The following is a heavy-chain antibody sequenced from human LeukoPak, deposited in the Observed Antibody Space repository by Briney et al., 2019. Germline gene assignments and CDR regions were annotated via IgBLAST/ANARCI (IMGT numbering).Heavy chain of an antibody. D-gene: IGHD5-12*01. Sequence: ASVKVSCKASGYTFTSYDINWVRQATGQGLEGMGWMSPDSGYTGYAQTFQGRVTLTRNTSVSTAFMELSSLRSEDTAVYYCEIYSGYDSFWGQGTLVTVSS. V-gene: IGHV1-8*01. CDR2: MSPDSGYT. CDR1: GYTFTSYD. J-gene: IGHJ4*02. CDR3: EIYSGYDSF.